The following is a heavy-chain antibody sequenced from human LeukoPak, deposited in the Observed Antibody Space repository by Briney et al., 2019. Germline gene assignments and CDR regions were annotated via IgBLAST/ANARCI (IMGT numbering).Heavy chain of an antibody. V-gene: IGHV4-34*01. J-gene: IGHJ4*02. CDR1: GGSFSGYY. CDR3: ARGPIAARWWLVRGHYFDY. CDR2: INHSGST. D-gene: IGHD6-6*01. Sequence: SETLSLTCGVYGGSFSGYYWSWIRQPPGKGLEWIGEINHSGSTNYNPSLKSRVTISVDTSKNQFSLKLSSVTAADTAVYYCARGPIAARWWLVRGHYFDYWGQGTLVTVSS.